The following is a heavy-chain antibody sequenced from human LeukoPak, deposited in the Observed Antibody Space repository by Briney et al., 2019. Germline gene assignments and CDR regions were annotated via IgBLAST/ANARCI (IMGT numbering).Heavy chain of an antibody. CDR2: IIPIFGTA. D-gene: IGHD1-14*01. CDR3: ARGGITPHVAHY. Sequence: ASVKVSCKASGGTFSSYAISWVRQAPGQGLGWMGGIIPIFGTANYAQKFQGRVTITADESTSTAYMELSSLRSEDTAVYYCARGGITPHVAHYWGQGTLVTVSS. V-gene: IGHV1-69*13. CDR1: GGTFSSYA. J-gene: IGHJ4*02.